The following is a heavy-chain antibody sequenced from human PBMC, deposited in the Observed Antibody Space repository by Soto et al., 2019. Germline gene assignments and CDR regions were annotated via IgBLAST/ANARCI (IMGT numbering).Heavy chain of an antibody. Sequence: QVTLKESGPVLVKPTETLTLTCTVSGFSLSNARMGVSWIRQPPGKALEWLAHIFSNDEKSYSTSLKSRLTISKDTSKSQVVLTMTNMDPVDTATYYCARIIVVVPAAMDPNWFDPWGQGTLVTVSS. CDR2: IFSNDEK. CDR3: ARIIVVVPAAMDPNWFDP. J-gene: IGHJ5*02. V-gene: IGHV2-26*01. D-gene: IGHD2-2*01. CDR1: GFSLSNARMG.